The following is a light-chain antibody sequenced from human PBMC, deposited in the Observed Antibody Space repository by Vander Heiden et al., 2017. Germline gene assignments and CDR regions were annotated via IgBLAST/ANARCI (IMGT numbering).Light chain of an antibody. CDR3: AAWDDSLNGWV. CDR2: YDD. V-gene: IGLV1-36*01. Sequence: TQPPSVSDAPTQRVTISCSGVSAHIGNNAVNWYQQLPGKAPKLLIYYDDLLPSGVSDRFSGSKSGTSASLAISGLQSEDEADYYCAAWDDSLNGWVFGGGTKLTVL. CDR1: SAHIGNNA. J-gene: IGLJ3*02.